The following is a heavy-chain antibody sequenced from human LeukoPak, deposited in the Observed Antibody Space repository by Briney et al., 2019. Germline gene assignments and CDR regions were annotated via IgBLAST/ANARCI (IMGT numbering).Heavy chain of an antibody. D-gene: IGHD3-3*01. CDR2: IYSGGST. V-gene: IGHV3-53*01. CDR3: ARVYDFWSRKYYFDY. J-gene: IGHJ4*02. CDR1: GFTVSSNY. Sequence: PGGSLRLSCAASGFTVSSNYMSWVRQAPGKGLEWVSVIYSGGSTYYADSVKGRFTISRDNSKNTLYLQMNSLRAEDTAVYYRARVYDFWSRKYYFDYWGQGTLVTVSS.